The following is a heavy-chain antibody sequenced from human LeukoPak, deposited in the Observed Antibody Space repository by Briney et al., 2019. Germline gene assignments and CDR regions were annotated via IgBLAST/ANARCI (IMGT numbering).Heavy chain of an antibody. Sequence: ASVKVSCKASGYTFTSYYMHWVRQAPGQGLEWMGIINPSGGSTSYAQKFQGRVTMTRDTSTSTVYMELSSLRSEDTAVYYCARAPLVGIAAGTYFQHWGQGTLVTVSS. J-gene: IGHJ1*01. V-gene: IGHV1-46*01. CDR2: INPSGGST. D-gene: IGHD6-13*01. CDR1: GYTFTSYY. CDR3: ARAPLVGIAAGTYFQH.